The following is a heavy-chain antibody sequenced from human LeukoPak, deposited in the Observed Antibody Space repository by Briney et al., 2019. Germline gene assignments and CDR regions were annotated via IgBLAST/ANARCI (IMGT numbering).Heavy chain of an antibody. V-gene: IGHV4-31*03. D-gene: IGHD3-10*01. CDR1: GGSISSGGYY. CDR2: IYYSGST. J-gene: IGHJ5*02. CDR3: ARSGSGSRPTEFDP. Sequence: SETLSLTCTVSGGSISSGGYYWSWIRQHPGKGLEWIGYIYYSGSTYYNPSLKSRVTILVGTSKNQFSLKLSSVTAADTAVYYCARSGSGSRPTEFDPWGQGTLVTVSS.